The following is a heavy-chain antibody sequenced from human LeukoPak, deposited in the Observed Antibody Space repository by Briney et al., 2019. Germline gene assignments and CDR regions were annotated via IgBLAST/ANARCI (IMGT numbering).Heavy chain of an antibody. J-gene: IGHJ5*02. CDR2: INHSGST. CDR3: ARAKNWFDP. V-gene: IGHV4-34*01. CDR1: GGSFSGYY. Sequence: SETLSLTCAVYGGSFSGYYWSWIRQPPGKGLEWIGEINHSGSTNYNPSLKSRVTISVDTSKNQFSLKLSSVTAADTAVCYCARAKNWFDPWGQGTLVTVSS.